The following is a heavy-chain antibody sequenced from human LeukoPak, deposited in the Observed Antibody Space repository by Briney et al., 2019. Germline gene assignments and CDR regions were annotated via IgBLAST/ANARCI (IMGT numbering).Heavy chain of an antibody. Sequence: SVKVSCKASGGTFSSYAISWVRQDPGQGLEWMGRIIPILGIANYAQKFQGRVTITADKSTSTAYMELSSLRSEDTAVYYCARGGYYDILTGYYGPLDYWGQGTLVTVSS. CDR1: GGTFSSYA. D-gene: IGHD3-9*01. J-gene: IGHJ4*02. CDR3: ARGGYYDILTGYYGPLDY. V-gene: IGHV1-69*04. CDR2: IIPILGIA.